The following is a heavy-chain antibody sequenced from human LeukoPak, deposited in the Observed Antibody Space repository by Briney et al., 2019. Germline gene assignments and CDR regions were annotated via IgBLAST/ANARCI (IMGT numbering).Heavy chain of an antibody. CDR2: IKSDGTGI. D-gene: IGHD3-10*01. Sequence: PGGSLRLSCTAPGFTFSDYWMYWVRQAPGKGLVWVSRIKSDGTGILYEDFAEGRLTISRVNAKNALYLQMTSLREEDTAVYYCVRGQTIDYWGQGILVTVSS. CDR1: GFTFSDYW. J-gene: IGHJ4*02. CDR3: VRGQTIDY. V-gene: IGHV3-74*03.